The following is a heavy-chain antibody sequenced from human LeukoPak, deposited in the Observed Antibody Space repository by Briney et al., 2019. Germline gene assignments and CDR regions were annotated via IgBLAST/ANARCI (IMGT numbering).Heavy chain of an antibody. CDR1: GGSISSGGYS. J-gene: IGHJ6*04. D-gene: IGHD5-12*01. Sequence: SQTLSLTCAVSGGSISSGGYSWSWIRQPPGKGLERIGYIYHSGSTYYNPSLKSRVTISVDRSKNQFSLKLSSVTAADTAVYYCARGGRTVATIRPRIYYYYGMDVWGKGTTVTVSS. V-gene: IGHV4-30-2*01. CDR2: IYHSGST. CDR3: ARGGRTVATIRPRIYYYYGMDV.